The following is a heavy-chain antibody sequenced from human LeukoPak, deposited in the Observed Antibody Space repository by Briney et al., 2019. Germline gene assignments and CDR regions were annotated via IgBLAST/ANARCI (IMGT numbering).Heavy chain of an antibody. CDR2: IYSDGSDT. CDR3: ATDSGHGFSF. D-gene: IGHD3/OR15-3a*01. J-gene: IGHJ3*01. Sequence: GGSLRLSCAASGFTFNTAWMHWVRQAPGKGLVWVSRIYSDGSDTTYADSVEGRFTISRDNARNTLYLQMSSLRAEDTAVYYCATDSGHGFSFWGQGTMVTVSS. CDR1: GFTFNTAW. V-gene: IGHV3-74*01.